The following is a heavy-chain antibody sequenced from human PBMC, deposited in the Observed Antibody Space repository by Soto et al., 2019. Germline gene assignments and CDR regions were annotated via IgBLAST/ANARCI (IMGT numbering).Heavy chain of an antibody. D-gene: IGHD1-26*01. CDR2: IFYTGNT. CDR3: ASHGMGAAGWFEP. J-gene: IGHJ5*02. CDR1: GGSITSSGSS. Sequence: SETLSLTCTVSGGSITSSGSSWAWLRQTPGKGLEGIGSIFYTGNTYYNPSLWSRVTISADTSKNQFSLKMTSVTAADTAVYYCASHGMGAAGWFEPWGQGTLVTVSS. V-gene: IGHV4-39*01.